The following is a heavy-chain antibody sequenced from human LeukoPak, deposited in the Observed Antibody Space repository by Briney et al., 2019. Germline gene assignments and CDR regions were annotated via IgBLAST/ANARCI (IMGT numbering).Heavy chain of an antibody. CDR2: IYTSGST. J-gene: IGHJ6*02. V-gene: IGHV4-4*07. CDR3: ARDLLDLSCSSTSCFIYYYYGMDV. CDR1: GGSISSYY. Sequence: SETLSLTCTVSGGSISSYYWSWIRQPAGKGLKWIGRIYTSGSTNYNPSLKSRVTMSVDTSKNQFSLKLSSVTAADTAVYYCARDLLDLSCSSTSCFIYYYYGMDVWGQGTTVTVSS. D-gene: IGHD2-2*01.